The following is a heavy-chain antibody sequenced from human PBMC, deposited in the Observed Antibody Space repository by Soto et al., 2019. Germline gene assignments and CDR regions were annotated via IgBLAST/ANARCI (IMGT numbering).Heavy chain of an antibody. Sequence: SETLSLTCTFSGVSISSGGYYWSWIRQHPGKGLEWIGYIYYSGNTYYNPSLKSRVTISVDTSKNQFSLKLTSVTAADTAVYYCARSVFPWGQGTLVTSPQ. CDR3: ARSVFP. CDR1: GVSISSGGYY. J-gene: IGHJ5*02. V-gene: IGHV4-31*03. CDR2: IYYSGNT.